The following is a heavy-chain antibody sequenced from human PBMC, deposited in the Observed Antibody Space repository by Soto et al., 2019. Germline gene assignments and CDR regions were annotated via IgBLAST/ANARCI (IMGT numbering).Heavy chain of an antibody. Sequence: LRLSCAASGFTFSDNSMPWVRQASGNGLEWDGRTRNKANGYTTEYAASVEGRFTISRDDSKNTAYLQMNSLKTEDTAVYYCSRHRIIWANFETYVVSRDVFDIWGQRTTVPVSS. CDR1: GFTFSDNS. CDR2: TRNKANGYTT. CDR3: SRHRIIWANFETYVVSRDVFDI. J-gene: IGHJ3*02. V-gene: IGHV3-73*01. D-gene: IGHD3-16*01.